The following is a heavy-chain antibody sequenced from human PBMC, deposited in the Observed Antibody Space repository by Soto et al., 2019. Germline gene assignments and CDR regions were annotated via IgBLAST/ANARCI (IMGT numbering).Heavy chain of an antibody. V-gene: IGHV4-34*09. Sequence: PSETLSLTCAVYGGSFSGYYWSWIRQPPGKGLEWIGEINHSGSTYYNPSLKSRVTISVDTSKNQFSLKLSSVTAADTAVYYCAREGTEPGDYYYGMDVWGQGTTVTVSS. D-gene: IGHD3-10*01. CDR3: AREGTEPGDYYYGMDV. CDR2: INHSGST. CDR1: GGSFSGYY. J-gene: IGHJ6*02.